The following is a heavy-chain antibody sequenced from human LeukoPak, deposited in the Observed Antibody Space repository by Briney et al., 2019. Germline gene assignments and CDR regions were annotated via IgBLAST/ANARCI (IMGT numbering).Heavy chain of an antibody. Sequence: PGGSLRLSCAASGFTFSSYAMTWVRQAPGKGLEWVAVIWYDGSNKYYADSVKGRFTISRDNSKSTLCLQMNSLRAEDTAVYYCAKQLGYCSDGSCYFPYWGQGTLVTVSS. CDR3: AKQLGYCSDGSCYFPY. CDR1: GFTFSSYA. J-gene: IGHJ4*02. D-gene: IGHD2-15*01. CDR2: IWYDGSNK. V-gene: IGHV3-33*06.